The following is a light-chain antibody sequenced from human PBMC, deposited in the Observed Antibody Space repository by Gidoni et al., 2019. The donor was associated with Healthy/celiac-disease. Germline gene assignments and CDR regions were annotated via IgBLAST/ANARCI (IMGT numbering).Light chain of an antibody. CDR1: HDISNY. CDR3: QQYDNLRYT. Sequence: DIQMTQSPSSLSASVGDRVTITCQASHDISNYLNWYQQKPGKAPKHLVYDASNLETGVPSRFSGSGSRTDFTFTISSLQPEDIATYYCQQYDNLRYTFXXXTKLEIK. J-gene: IGKJ2*01. V-gene: IGKV1-33*01. CDR2: DAS.